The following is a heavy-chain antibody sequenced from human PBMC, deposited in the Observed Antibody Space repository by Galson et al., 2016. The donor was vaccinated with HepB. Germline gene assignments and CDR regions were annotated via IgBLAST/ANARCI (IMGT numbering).Heavy chain of an antibody. CDR3: AKESVALGKSYQTVDS. CDR2: LAFDGHTK. CDR1: GFTFSTYG. J-gene: IGHJ4*02. D-gene: IGHD1-26*01. V-gene: IGHV3-30*18. Sequence: SLRLSCAASGFTFSTYGMHWVRQAPGKGLEWLTVLAFDGHTKLYADSVKGRFTISRDTSKNTLYLQMNNLRPEDTAVYYCAKESVALGKSYQTVDSWGQGTLVTVSS.